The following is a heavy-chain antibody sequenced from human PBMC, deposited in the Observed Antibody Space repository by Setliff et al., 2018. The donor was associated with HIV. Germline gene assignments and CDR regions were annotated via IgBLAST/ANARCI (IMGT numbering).Heavy chain of an antibody. V-gene: IGHV3-30*02. CDR1: GFDFSTYG. Sequence: GGSLRLSCAASGFDFSTYGMHWVRQAPGKGLEWVTFIRYDGSKEYYADPVKGRFTIPRDNSKDTLYLQMNSLRPEDTAVYYCAKPLESLAAAGLGGAFDIWGQGTMVTVSS. J-gene: IGHJ3*02. CDR2: IRYDGSKE. D-gene: IGHD6-25*01. CDR3: AKPLESLAAAGLGGAFDI.